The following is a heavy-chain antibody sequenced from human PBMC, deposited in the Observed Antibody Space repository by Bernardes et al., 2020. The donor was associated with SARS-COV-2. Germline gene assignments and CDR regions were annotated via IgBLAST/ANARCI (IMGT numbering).Heavy chain of an antibody. D-gene: IGHD3-22*01. CDR1: SGSFSSYY. CDR3: ARGDYDSSGYPLDY. V-gene: IGHV4-59*01. CDR2: IFYTGDT. Sequence: ETLSLTCTVSSGSFSSYYWSWIRQPPGKGLEWIGYIFYTGDTKYNPSLKSRVTMSVDTSRNQFSLKLTSVTAADTAVYYCARGDYDSSGYPLDYWGQGTLVSVSS. J-gene: IGHJ4*02.